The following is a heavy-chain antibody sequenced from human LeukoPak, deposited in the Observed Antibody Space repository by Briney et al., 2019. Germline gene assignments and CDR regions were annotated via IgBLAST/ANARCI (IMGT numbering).Heavy chain of an antibody. CDR1: GGSFSGYY. Sequence: SATLSLTCSVSGGSFSGYYWTWIRQPPGKGLEWIGRIYTSGSTNYNPSLKSRVTISVDMSKNQFSLKLSSVTAADTAVYYCARDRSPDYYDSSFDYWGQGTLVTVSS. CDR3: ARDRSPDYYDSSFDY. D-gene: IGHD3-22*01. CDR2: IYTSGST. J-gene: IGHJ4*02. V-gene: IGHV4-4*08.